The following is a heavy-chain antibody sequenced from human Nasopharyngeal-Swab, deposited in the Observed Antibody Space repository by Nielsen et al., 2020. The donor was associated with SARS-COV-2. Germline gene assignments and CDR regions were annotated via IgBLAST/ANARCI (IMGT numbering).Heavy chain of an antibody. CDR2: ISAYNGNT. V-gene: IGHV1-18*01. Sequence: ASVKVSCKASGYTFTSYGISWVRQAPGQGLEWMGWISAYNGNTNYAQKFQGRVTMTTDTSTSTAYMELRSLRSDDTAVYYCARDKAEQLVLDDYYGMDVWGQGTTVTVSS. J-gene: IGHJ6*02. CDR1: GYTFTSYG. CDR3: ARDKAEQLVLDDYYGMDV. D-gene: IGHD6-6*01.